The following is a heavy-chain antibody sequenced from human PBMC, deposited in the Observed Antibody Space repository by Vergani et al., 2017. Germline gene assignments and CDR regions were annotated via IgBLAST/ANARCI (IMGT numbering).Heavy chain of an antibody. CDR3: ARGRNLWFGESTSDY. Sequence: QVQLVESGGGVVQPGRSLRLSCAASGFTFSSYGMHWVRQAPGKGLEWVAVIWYDGSNKYYADSVKGRFTISRDNSKNTLYLQMNSLRAEDTAVYYCARGRNLWFGESTSDYWGQGTLVTVSS. CDR1: GFTFSSYG. D-gene: IGHD3-10*01. CDR2: IWYDGSNK. J-gene: IGHJ4*02. V-gene: IGHV3-33*01.